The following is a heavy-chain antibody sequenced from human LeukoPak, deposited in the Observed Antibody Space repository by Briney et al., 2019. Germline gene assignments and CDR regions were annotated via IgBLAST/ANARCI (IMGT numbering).Heavy chain of an antibody. J-gene: IGHJ4*02. CDR3: AKACHDSGCLIDY. Sequence: PGGSLRLSCAASGITFSSHAMTWVRQAPGKGLEWVAAIRGNGATTDYADSVKGRFTISRDNSKSTLYLQMNSLRAEDTAVYYCAKACHDSGCLIDYWGQGTLVTVSS. D-gene: IGHD6-19*01. CDR1: GITFSSHA. V-gene: IGHV3-23*01. CDR2: IRGNGATT.